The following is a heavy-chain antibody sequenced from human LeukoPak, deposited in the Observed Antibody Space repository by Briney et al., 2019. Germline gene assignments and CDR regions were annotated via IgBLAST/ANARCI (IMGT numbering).Heavy chain of an antibody. J-gene: IGHJ4*02. V-gene: IGHV3-21*01. CDR1: GFTFDIST. CDR3: AGEVYSPFRGDYFDN. CDR2: ISSSGTAV. Sequence: PGGSLTLSCAASGFTFDISTMHWVRQAPGKGLEGVASISSSGTAVDYADSVKGRVTVSRDNARNSLYPQMERLRAQDTAVYYCAGEVYSPFRGDYFDNWGRGSLVTVSS. D-gene: IGHD5-12*01.